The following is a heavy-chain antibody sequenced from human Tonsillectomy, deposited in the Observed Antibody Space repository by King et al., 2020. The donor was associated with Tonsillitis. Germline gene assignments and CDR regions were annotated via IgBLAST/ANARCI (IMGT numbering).Heavy chain of an antibody. CDR1: GSSISSGYY. Sequence: VQLQESGPGLVKPSETLSLTCAVSGSSISSGYYWGWVRQSPGRGLEWIGTIYRSGDTYYNPSLKSRLIIAVDTSKNQYSLNRTSVTAADTAVYYCARDRGDILSGSYPRGWFDTWGQGSLVTVAS. CDR2: IYRSGDT. J-gene: IGHJ5*02. D-gene: IGHD3-9*01. V-gene: IGHV4-38-2*02. CDR3: ARDRGDILSGSYPRGWFDT.